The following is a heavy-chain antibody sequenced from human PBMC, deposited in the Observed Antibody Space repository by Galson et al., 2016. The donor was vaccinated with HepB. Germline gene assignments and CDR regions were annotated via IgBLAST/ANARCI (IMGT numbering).Heavy chain of an antibody. D-gene: IGHD6-19*01. J-gene: IGHJ4*02. CDR2: IWSDGTYK. Sequence: SLRLSCAASRFIFSDYAMHWVRQAPGKGLEWVAVIWSDGTYKYYGDSVKGRVAISRDNSKNTLFLQMNSLRAEDTAVYYCARGLSGADDRPPLDFCGQGTLVIVSP. CDR1: RFIFSDYA. CDR3: ARGLSGADDRPPLDF. V-gene: IGHV3-33*01.